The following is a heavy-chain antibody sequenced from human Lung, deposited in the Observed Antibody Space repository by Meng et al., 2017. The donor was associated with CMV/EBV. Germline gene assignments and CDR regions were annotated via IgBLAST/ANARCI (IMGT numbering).Heavy chain of an antibody. Sequence: LHGAGPGLVRPSEARALCCTVSGGSCSSSRNYWAWGRQPPGEGLEWIGSVVYSGTTYYTSSLKSRVTISVDTSKNQFSLKLSSVTAADTAVYYCARHHHSPTFDYWGQGTLVTVSS. CDR1: GGSCSSSRNY. CDR3: ARHHHSPTFDY. D-gene: IGHD1-14*01. V-gene: IGHV4-39*01. J-gene: IGHJ4*02. CDR2: VVYSGTT.